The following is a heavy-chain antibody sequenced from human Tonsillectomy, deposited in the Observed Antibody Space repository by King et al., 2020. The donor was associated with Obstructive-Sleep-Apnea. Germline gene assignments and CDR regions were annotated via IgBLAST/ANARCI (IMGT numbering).Heavy chain of an antibody. CDR1: GFTFSSFW. CDR3: ARSGDYGKFYYYGVDV. CDR2: INTDGSYT. J-gene: IGHJ6*04. D-gene: IGHD4-17*01. V-gene: IGHV3-74*01. Sequence: VQLVESGGGLVQPGGSLRLSCAASGFTFSSFWMHWVRQAPGKGLVWVSRINTDGSYTSYADSVKGRFTISRDNAKNTLFLQMNSLRAEDTAVYYCARSGDYGKFYYYGVDVWGSGTTVTVSS.